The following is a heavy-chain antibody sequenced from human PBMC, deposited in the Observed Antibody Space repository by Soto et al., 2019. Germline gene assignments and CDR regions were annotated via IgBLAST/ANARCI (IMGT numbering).Heavy chain of an antibody. V-gene: IGHV3-7*05. J-gene: IGHJ4*02. CDR1: GFTFSSYW. Sequence: EVQLVESGGGLVQPGGSLRLSCAASGFTFSSYWMSWVRQAPGKGLAWVANIKQDGSEKYYVDSVKGRFTISRDNAKKSLYLQMNSLRAEDTAVYYCARDIGSGSYYPSIFDYCGQGTLVTVSS. CDR2: IKQDGSEK. CDR3: ARDIGSGSYYPSIFDY. D-gene: IGHD3-10*01.